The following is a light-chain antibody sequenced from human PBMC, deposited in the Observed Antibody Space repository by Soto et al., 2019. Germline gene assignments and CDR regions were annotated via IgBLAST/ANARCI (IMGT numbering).Light chain of an antibody. V-gene: IGLV4-69*01. J-gene: IGLJ2*01. Sequence: QSVRTQSPSASASLGASVKLTCTLSSGHSSYAIAWHQQQPKKGPRYLMKVNSDGSHFKGDGIPDRFSGSSSGAERYLTISNLQSEDEADYYCQAWGTGIHVFGGGTKLTVL. CDR2: VNSDGSH. CDR3: QAWGTGIHV. CDR1: SGHSSYA.